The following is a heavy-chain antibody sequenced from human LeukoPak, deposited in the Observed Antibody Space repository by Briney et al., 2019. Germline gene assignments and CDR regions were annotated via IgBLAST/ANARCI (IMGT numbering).Heavy chain of an antibody. D-gene: IGHD6-19*01. Sequence: PSETLSLTCSVSGGLISSSTTYYWAWIRQPPGKGLKWIGSIYFNGITYYNASLESRVTVSVDTYNNHFSLRLTSLSAADTAVYYCARQPVVNRGAVASNFVYRGEGTLVTVSS. CDR1: GGLISSSTTYY. V-gene: IGHV4-39*01. CDR3: ARQPVVNRGAVASNFVY. CDR2: IYFNGIT. J-gene: IGHJ4*02.